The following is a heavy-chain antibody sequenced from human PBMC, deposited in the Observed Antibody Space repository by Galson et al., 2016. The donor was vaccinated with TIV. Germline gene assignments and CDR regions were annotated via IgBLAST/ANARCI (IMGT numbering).Heavy chain of an antibody. CDR1: GFSFSNYA. Sequence: SLRLSCAASGFSFSNYAMNWVRQDPGKGLEWVSSLRGNGGSTYYADSVKGRFTISRDNAKNTLYLQMNSLRAEDTAVYYCAKDDTDYFWYFDLWGRGTLVTVSS. CDR2: LRGNGGST. D-gene: IGHD4/OR15-4a*01. CDR3: AKDDTDYFWYFDL. V-gene: IGHV3-23*01. J-gene: IGHJ2*01.